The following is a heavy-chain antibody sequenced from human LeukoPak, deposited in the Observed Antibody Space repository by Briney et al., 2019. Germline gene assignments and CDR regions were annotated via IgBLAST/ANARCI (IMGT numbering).Heavy chain of an antibody. CDR2: ISGSGGTS. Sequence: GGSLRLSCAASGFTFSSYAMSWVRQAPGKGLEWVSVISGSGGTSHYADSVKGRFTISRDNSKNTLYLQMNSLRGEDTAVYYCAKDGQVNQPDRLFTDWGQGTLVIVSS. CDR3: AKDGQVNQPDRLFTD. D-gene: IGHD1-14*01. CDR1: GFTFSSYA. J-gene: IGHJ4*02. V-gene: IGHV3-23*01.